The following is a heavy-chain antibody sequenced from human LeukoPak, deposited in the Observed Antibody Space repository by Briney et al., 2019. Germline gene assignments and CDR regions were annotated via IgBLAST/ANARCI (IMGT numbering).Heavy chain of an antibody. J-gene: IGHJ4*02. CDR2: IIPIFGTA. V-gene: IGHV1-69*05. Sequence: SVKVSCKASGGTSSSYAISWVRQAPGQGLEWMGRIIPIFGTANYAQKFQGRVTITTDESTSTAYMELSSLRSEDTAVYYCARPADYGDYWFDYWGQGTLVTVSS. D-gene: IGHD4-17*01. CDR3: ARPADYGDYWFDY. CDR1: GGTSSSYA.